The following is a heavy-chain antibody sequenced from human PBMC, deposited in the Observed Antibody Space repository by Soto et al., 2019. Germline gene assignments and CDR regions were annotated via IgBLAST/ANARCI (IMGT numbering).Heavy chain of an antibody. J-gene: IGHJ6*02. CDR2: VSSDGTKK. D-gene: IGHD3-3*01. Sequence: PGGSLRLSCAASGFPFSSYAMHWVRQAPGQGPEWVAVVSSDGTKKYYADSVKGRFTISRDNSENTLYLQVSSLRPEDTALYYCAKENLHSYYSWSGPADGNGGMDVWGQGTTVTVSS. CDR1: GFPFSSYA. CDR3: AKENLHSYYSWSGPADGNGGMDV. V-gene: IGHV3-30*18.